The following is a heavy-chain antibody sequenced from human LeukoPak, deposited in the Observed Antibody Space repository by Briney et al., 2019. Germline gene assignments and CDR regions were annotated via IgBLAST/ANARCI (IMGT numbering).Heavy chain of an antibody. D-gene: IGHD2-2*03. CDR2: IYSGGNT. CDR3: ASGSIGY. Sequence: GGSLRLSCAASGFTVSRHQMSWVRQAPGKGLEWVSVIYSGGNTNYADSVKGRFTISRDNSKNTLYLQMNSLRAEDTAVYYCASGSIGYWGQGTLVTVSS. J-gene: IGHJ4*02. V-gene: IGHV3-66*01. CDR1: GFTVSRHQ.